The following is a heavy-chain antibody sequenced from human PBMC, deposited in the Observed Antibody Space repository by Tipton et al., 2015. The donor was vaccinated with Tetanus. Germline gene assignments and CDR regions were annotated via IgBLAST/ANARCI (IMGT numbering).Heavy chain of an antibody. V-gene: IGHV4-59*01. CDR3: ARERIRLIGDVIFRYFDL. Sequence: TLSLTCTVSGGSMSNNYWSWIRQPPGKGLEWIAYIFHSGSTNYSPSLKSRVTISLDTSTSQFSLKLTSATAADTAVYYCARERIRLIGDVIFRYFDLWGRGTLVTVSS. CDR2: IFHSGST. D-gene: IGHD3-3*02. J-gene: IGHJ2*01. CDR1: GGSMSNNY.